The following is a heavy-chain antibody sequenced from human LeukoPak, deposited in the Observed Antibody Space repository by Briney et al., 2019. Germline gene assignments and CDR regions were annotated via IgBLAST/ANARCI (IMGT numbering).Heavy chain of an antibody. CDR2: IHYTGGT. J-gene: IGHJ4*02. CDR1: GGSIGSNY. Sequence: PSETLSLTCTVSGGSIGSNYWTWLRQPPGQGLKYIGNIHYTGGTNYNHSLKSRVTISVDTSKNHFSLKLTSVTAADTAVYFCAKYGNSRLVIDNWGQGTLVTVSS. V-gene: IGHV4-59*08. CDR3: AKYGNSRLVIDN. D-gene: IGHD1-1*01.